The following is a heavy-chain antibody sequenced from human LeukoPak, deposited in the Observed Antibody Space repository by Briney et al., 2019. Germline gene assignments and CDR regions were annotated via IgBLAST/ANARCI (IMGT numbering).Heavy chain of an antibody. D-gene: IGHD6-19*01. CDR3: AKGRCGAVAAPGDY. V-gene: IGHV3-9*03. CDR1: GFTFDDYG. Sequence: GGSLRLSCAASGFTFDDYGMSWVRQAPGKGLEWVSGISWNSGSIGYAGSVKGRFTISRDNAKNSLYLQMNSLRAEDMALYYCAKGRCGAVAAPGDYWGQGTLVTVSS. CDR2: ISWNSGSI. J-gene: IGHJ4*02.